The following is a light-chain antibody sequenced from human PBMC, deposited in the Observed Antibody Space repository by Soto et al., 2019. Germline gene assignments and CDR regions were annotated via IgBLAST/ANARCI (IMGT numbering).Light chain of an antibody. CDR2: DAS. Sequence: ESVLTQSPATLSLSPGERATLSCRASQSVSYYLAWYQQKPGQAPRLLIYDASNRATGIPARFSGSGSGTDFTLTISSLEPEDFAVYYCQQRGNWPQTFGQGTKVDIK. CDR3: QQRGNWPQT. J-gene: IGKJ1*01. V-gene: IGKV3-11*01. CDR1: QSVSYY.